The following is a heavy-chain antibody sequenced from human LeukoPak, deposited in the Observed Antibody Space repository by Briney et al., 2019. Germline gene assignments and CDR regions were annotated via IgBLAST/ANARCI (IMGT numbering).Heavy chain of an antibody. D-gene: IGHD5-18*01. CDR1: GFTFSSYD. CDR3: AKETWIQLWSGNYYYYMDV. V-gene: IGHV3-30*02. Sequence: PGGSLRLSCAASGFTFSSYDMHWVRQAPGKGLEWVAFIRYDGSNKYYADSVKGRFTISRDNSKNTLYLQMNSLRAEDTAVYYCAKETWIQLWSGNYYYYMDVWGKGTTVTISS. J-gene: IGHJ6*03. CDR2: IRYDGSNK.